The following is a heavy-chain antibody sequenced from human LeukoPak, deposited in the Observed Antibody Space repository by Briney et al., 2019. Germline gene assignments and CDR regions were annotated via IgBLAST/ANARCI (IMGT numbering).Heavy chain of an antibody. CDR3: ARVGGDHYYYYYYMDV. V-gene: IGHV4-39*01. J-gene: IGHJ6*03. CDR1: GGSIRSNNHY. D-gene: IGHD2-21*02. Sequence: SETLSLTCAVSGGSIRSNNHYWDWIRQPPGKGLEWIGSIHYSGSTYYNPSLESRVTISVDTSKNQFSLKLSSVTAADTAVYYCARVGGDHYYYYYYMDVWGKGTTVTVSS. CDR2: IHYSGST.